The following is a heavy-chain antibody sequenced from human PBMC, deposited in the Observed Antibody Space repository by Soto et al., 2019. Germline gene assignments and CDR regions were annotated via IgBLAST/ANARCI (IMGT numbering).Heavy chain of an antibody. CDR2: IYYSGST. V-gene: IGHV4-31*03. CDR3: ARGAYGTLDY. Sequence: SETLSLTCTVSGGSISSGGYYWSWIRQHPGKGLEWIGYIYYSGSTYYNPSLKSRVTISVDTSKNQFSLKLSSVTAADTAVYYCARGAYGTLDYCGQGTLVTVSS. CDR1: GGSISSGGYY. D-gene: IGHD3-10*01. J-gene: IGHJ4*02.